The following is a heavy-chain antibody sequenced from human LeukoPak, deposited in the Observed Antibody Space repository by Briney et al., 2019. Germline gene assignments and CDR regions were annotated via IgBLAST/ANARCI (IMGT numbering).Heavy chain of an antibody. CDR3: ATERCSSTSCYTNY. J-gene: IGHJ4*02. Sequence: ASVKVSCKASGGTFSSYAISWVRQAPGQGLEWMGGIIPIFGTANYAQKFQGRVTITTDESTSTAYMELSSLRSEDTAVYYCATERCSSTSCYTNYWGQGTLVTVSS. V-gene: IGHV1-69*05. CDR1: GGTFSSYA. D-gene: IGHD2-2*02. CDR2: IIPIFGTA.